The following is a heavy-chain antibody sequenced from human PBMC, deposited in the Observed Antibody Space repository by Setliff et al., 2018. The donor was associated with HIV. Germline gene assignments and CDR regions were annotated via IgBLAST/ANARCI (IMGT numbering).Heavy chain of an antibody. J-gene: IGHJ3*01. CDR2: IYTNGST. V-gene: IGHV4-4*09. CDR3: ARVQMAYAAFDV. D-gene: IGHD4-17*01. Sequence: SETLSLTCLVSGGSISSYYWSWIRQPPGKELEWIGDIYTNGSTAYNPSLKSRVTISVDTSKKRFSLRLSSVPAADTAVYYCARVQMAYAAFDVWGQGTMVTVS. CDR1: GGSISSYY.